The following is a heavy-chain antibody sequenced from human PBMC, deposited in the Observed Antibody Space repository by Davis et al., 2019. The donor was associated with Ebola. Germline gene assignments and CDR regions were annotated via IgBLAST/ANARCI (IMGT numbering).Heavy chain of an antibody. V-gene: IGHV3-21*01. CDR1: GFTFSSYS. D-gene: IGHD6-6*01. J-gene: IGHJ4*02. CDR2: ISSSSNYI. Sequence: PGGSLRLSCAASGFTFSSYSISWVRQAPGKGLEWVSSISSSSNYIYYADSVKGRFTISRDYANNTLYLQMNFLRAEDTAVYYCARAYSSSPLGYWGQGTLVTVSS. CDR3: ARAYSSSPLGY.